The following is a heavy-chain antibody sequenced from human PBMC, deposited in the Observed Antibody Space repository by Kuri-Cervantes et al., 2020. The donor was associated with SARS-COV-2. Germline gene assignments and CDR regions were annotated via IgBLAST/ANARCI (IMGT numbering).Heavy chain of an antibody. CDR1: GGSFSRYY. CDR2: VYNTGST. D-gene: IGHD2-15*01. CDR3: ARGRRYCSGGSCGRYYYYYMDV. V-gene: IGHV4-59*01. J-gene: IGHJ6*03. Sequence: SETLSLTCAVSGGSFSRYYWNWVRQPPGKGLEWIGYVYNTGSTGYNPSLKSRVTISVDTSKRQFSLRLTSVTATDTAVYYCARGRRYCSGGSCGRYYYYYMDVWGKGTTVTVSS.